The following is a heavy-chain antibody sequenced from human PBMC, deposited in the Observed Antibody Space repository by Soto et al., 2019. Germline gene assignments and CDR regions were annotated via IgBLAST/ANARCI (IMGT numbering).Heavy chain of an antibody. Sequence: QVQLVQSGAEVKKPGSSVKVSCKASGGTFSSYAISWVRQAPGQGLEWMGGIIPIFGTANYAQKFQGRVTITADESTSTAYMELSSLKSEDTAVYYCARDRDVEVGAATPRMGWFDPWGQGTLVTVSS. D-gene: IGHD2-15*01. V-gene: IGHV1-69*01. CDR3: ARDRDVEVGAATPRMGWFDP. J-gene: IGHJ5*02. CDR2: IIPIFGTA. CDR1: GGTFSSYA.